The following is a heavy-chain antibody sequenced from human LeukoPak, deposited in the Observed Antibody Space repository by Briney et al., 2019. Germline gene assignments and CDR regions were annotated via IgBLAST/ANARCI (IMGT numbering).Heavy chain of an antibody. D-gene: IGHD5-18*01. J-gene: IGHJ4*02. V-gene: IGHV3-21*04. CDR2: TSSSSSYI. Sequence: GGSLRLSCAASGFTFSTYSMNWVRQAPGKGLEWVSSTSSSSSYIYYADSVKGRFTISRDNAKNSLFLQMNSLRAEDTALYYCAKDKQLWFEYFDYWGQGALVTVSS. CDR3: AKDKQLWFEYFDY. CDR1: GFTFSTYS.